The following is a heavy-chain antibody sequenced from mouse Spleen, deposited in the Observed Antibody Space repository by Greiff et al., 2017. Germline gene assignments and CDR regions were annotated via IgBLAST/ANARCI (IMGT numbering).Heavy chain of an antibody. CDR3: ARDRELGLPAY. CDR1: GYSITSGYY. CDR2: ISYDGSN. Sequence: EVQRVESGPGLVKPSQSLSLTCSVTGYSITSGYYWNWIRQFPGNKLEWMGYISYDGSNNYNPSLKNRISITRDTSKNQFFLKLNSVTTEDTATYYCARDRELGLPAYWGQGTLVTVSA. V-gene: IGHV3-6*01. J-gene: IGHJ3*01. D-gene: IGHD3-1*01.